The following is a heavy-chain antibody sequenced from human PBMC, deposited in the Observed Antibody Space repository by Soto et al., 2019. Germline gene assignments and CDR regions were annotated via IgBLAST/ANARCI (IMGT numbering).Heavy chain of an antibody. D-gene: IGHD3-22*01. CDR2: IYTSGST. J-gene: IGHJ3*02. V-gene: IGHV4-4*07. Sequence: KASETLSLTCTVSGGSISSYYWSWIRQPAGKGLEWIGRIYTSGSTNYNPSLKGRVTMSVDTSKNQFSLKLSSVTAADTAVYYCARDSFYDSSGYPGAFDIWGQGTMVTVSS. CDR3: ARDSFYDSSGYPGAFDI. CDR1: GGSISSYY.